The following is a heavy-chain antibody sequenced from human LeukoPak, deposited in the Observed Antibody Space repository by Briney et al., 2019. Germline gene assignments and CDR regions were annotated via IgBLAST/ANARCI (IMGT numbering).Heavy chain of an antibody. Sequence: SETLSLTCTVSGGSVSSGSYYWSWIRQPPGKGLEWIGYIYYSGSTNYNPSLKSRVTISVDTPKNQFSLKLSSVTAADTAVYYCARVGYCSSTSCYYYYYGMDVWGQGTTVTVSS. CDR2: IYYSGST. V-gene: IGHV4-61*01. D-gene: IGHD2-2*01. J-gene: IGHJ6*02. CDR3: ARVGYCSSTSCYYYYYGMDV. CDR1: GGSVSSGSYY.